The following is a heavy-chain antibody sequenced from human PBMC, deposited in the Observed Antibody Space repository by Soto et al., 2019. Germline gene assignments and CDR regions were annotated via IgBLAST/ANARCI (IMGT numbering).Heavy chain of an antibody. CDR3: ARGYCSGGSCYSGDFDY. D-gene: IGHD2-15*01. CDR2: INAGNGNT. V-gene: IGHV1-3*01. Sequence: ASVKVSCKASGGAFSSYTISWVRQAPGQRLEWMGWINAGNGNTKYSQKFQGRVTITRDTSASTAYMELSSLRSEDTAVYYCARGYCSGGSCYSGDFDYWGQGTLVTVSS. J-gene: IGHJ4*02. CDR1: GGAFSSYT.